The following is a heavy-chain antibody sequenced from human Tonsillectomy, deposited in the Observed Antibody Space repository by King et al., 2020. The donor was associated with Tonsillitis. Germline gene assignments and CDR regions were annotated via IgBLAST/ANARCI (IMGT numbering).Heavy chain of an antibody. V-gene: IGHV3-23*04. Sequence: VQLVESGGGLVQPGGSLRLSCAASGFTFSSYAMSWVRQAPGKGLEWVSAISGSGGSAYDADSGKGRFTISRDNSKNTLYLQMNSLRAEDTAVYYCAKDLTLIGAFDIWGQGTMVTVSS. J-gene: IGHJ3*02. D-gene: IGHD3-22*01. CDR3: AKDLTLIGAFDI. CDR2: ISGSGGSA. CDR1: GFTFSSYA.